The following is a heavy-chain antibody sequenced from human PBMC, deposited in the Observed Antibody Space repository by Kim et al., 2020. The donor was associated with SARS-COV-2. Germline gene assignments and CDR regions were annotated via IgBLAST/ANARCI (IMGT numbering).Heavy chain of an antibody. V-gene: IGHV1-69*13. CDR3: ARGTAYGYVGYYYYYGRDV. J-gene: IGHJ6*02. Sequence: SVKVSCKASGGTFSSYAISWVRQAPGQGLEWMGGIIPIFGTANYAQKFQGRVTITADESTSTAYMELSSLRSEDTAVYYCARGTAYGYVGYYYYYGRDVWGQGTTVTVSS. CDR2: IIPIFGTA. CDR1: GGTFSSYA. D-gene: IGHD5-18*01.